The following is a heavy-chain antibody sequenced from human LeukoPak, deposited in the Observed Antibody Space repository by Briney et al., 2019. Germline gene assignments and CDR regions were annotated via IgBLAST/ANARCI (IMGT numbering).Heavy chain of an antibody. V-gene: IGHV3-30-3*01. CDR1: EFTFSNYA. Sequence: PGTSLRLSCAASEFTFSNYAMHWVRQAPGKGLEWVAVISYDGSNKYYADSVKGRFTISRDNSKNTLYLQTNSLRTDDTAVYYCARGLVSGSQRGYFDYWGQGTLVTVSS. D-gene: IGHD1-26*01. J-gene: IGHJ4*02. CDR2: ISYDGSNK. CDR3: ARGLVSGSQRGYFDY.